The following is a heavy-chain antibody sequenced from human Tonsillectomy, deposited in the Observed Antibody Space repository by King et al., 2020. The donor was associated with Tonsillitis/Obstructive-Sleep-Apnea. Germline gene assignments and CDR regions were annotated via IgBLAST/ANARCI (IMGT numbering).Heavy chain of an antibody. CDR1: GDSVYSNSVA. J-gene: IGHJ4*02. CDR2: TYYRSTWYN. V-gene: IGHV6-1*01. D-gene: IGHD3-22*01. CDR3: ARDRTRLFDY. Sequence: VQLQQSGPGLVKPSQTLSLTCAISGDSVYSNSVAWNWIRQSPSRVLEGLGRTYYRSTWYNDYPVSVKSRIPVNPDTSNNQFSLQLNSVTPEDTAVYYCARDRTRLFDYWGQGAQVTVSS.